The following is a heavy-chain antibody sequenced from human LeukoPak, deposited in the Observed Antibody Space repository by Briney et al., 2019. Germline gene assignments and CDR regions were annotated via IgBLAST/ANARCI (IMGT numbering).Heavy chain of an antibody. CDR1: GFSFNNAW. Sequence: GGSLRLSCTPSGTASGFSFNNAWMSWVRQAPGKGLKWVANIKQDGSEKYYVDSVKGRFTISRDNAQNSLYLQMNSLRAEDTAIYYCATSTAAAGTDWGQGTLVTVSS. V-gene: IGHV3-7*03. CDR3: ATSTAAAGTD. D-gene: IGHD6-13*01. J-gene: IGHJ4*02. CDR2: IKQDGSEK.